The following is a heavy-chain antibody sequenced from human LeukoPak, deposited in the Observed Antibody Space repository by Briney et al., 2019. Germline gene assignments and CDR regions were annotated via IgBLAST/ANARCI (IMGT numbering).Heavy chain of an antibody. Sequence: GESLKISCKGSGYSFTSYWIGWVRPMPGKGLEWMGIIYPGDSDTRYSPSFQGQVTISADKSISTAYLQWSSLKASDTAMYYCARIVVVPAAIRNAFDIWGQGTMVTVSS. D-gene: IGHD2-2*01. J-gene: IGHJ3*02. CDR1: GYSFTSYW. CDR3: ARIVVVPAAIRNAFDI. V-gene: IGHV5-51*01. CDR2: IYPGDSDT.